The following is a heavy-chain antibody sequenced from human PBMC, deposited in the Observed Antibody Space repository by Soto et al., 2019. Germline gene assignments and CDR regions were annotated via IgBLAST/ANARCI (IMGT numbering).Heavy chain of an antibody. J-gene: IGHJ5*02. CDR2: ISSSSSYT. Sequence: PGGSLRLSCAASGFTFSDYYMSWIRQAPGKGLEWVSYISSSSSYTNYADSVKGRFTISRDNAKNTLYLQMNSLRAEDTAVYYCARVPLSGWFDPWGQGTLVPVSS. V-gene: IGHV3-11*06. CDR3: ARVPLSGWFDP. CDR1: GFTFSDYY.